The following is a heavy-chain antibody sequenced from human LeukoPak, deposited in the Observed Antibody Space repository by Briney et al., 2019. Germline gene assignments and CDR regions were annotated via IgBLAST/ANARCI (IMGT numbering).Heavy chain of an antibody. CDR1: GGSISSYY. V-gene: IGHV4-59*01. CDR2: IYYSGST. Sequence: PSETLSLTCTVSGGSISSYYWRWIRQPPGKGLEWIGYIYYSGSTNYSPSLKSRVTISVDTSKNQFSLKLSSVTAADTAVYYCARSHGSGSYYKPFLYYYYGMDVWGQGTTVTVSS. J-gene: IGHJ6*02. CDR3: ARSHGSGSYYKPFLYYYYGMDV. D-gene: IGHD3-10*01.